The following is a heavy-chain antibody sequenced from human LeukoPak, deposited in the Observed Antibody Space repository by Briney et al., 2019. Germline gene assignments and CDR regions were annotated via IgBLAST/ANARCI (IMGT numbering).Heavy chain of an antibody. CDR1: GGSISSYY. CDR2: IYTSGST. CDR3: ARDPRGGDFWSGYIPPVDY. D-gene: IGHD3-3*01. J-gene: IGHJ4*02. Sequence: SETLSLTCTVSGGSISSYYWSWIRQPAGKGLEWIGRIYTSGSTNYNPSLKSRVTMSVDTSKNQFSLKLSSVTAADTAVYYCARDPRGGDFWSGYIPPVDYWGQGTLVTVSS. V-gene: IGHV4-4*07.